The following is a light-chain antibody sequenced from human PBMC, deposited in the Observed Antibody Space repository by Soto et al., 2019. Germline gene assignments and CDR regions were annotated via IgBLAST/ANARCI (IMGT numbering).Light chain of an antibody. V-gene: IGKV3D-15*01. CDR2: GAS. CDR1: QSVSTY. Sequence: TQSPAILSLSPGERATLSCRASQSVSTYLAWYQQKPGQAPRLLIYGASTRASDTPARFSGSGSVTEFALTISSLQSEDFAVYYCQQYNNWPITFGQGTRLEIK. CDR3: QQYNNWPIT. J-gene: IGKJ5*01.